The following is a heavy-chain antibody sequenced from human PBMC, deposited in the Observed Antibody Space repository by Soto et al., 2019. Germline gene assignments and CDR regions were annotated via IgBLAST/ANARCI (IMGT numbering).Heavy chain of an antibody. Sequence: QVQLVQSGAEVKKPGSSVKVSCKASGGTFSSYAISWVRQAPGQGLEWMGGIIPIFGTANYAQQFQGRVTITADESTSTAYMELSSLRSEDTAVYYCARVRDHVAVAGVYFDYWGQGTLVTVSS. CDR1: GGTFSSYA. CDR3: ARVRDHVAVAGVYFDY. CDR2: IIPIFGTA. V-gene: IGHV1-69*01. D-gene: IGHD6-19*01. J-gene: IGHJ4*02.